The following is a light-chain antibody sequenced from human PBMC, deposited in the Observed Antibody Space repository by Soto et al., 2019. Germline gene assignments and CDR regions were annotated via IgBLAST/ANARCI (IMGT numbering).Light chain of an antibody. CDR1: EDINKY. Sequence: DIQLTQSPSSLSASVGDRVTITCRSTEDINKYLNWYQQKVGRPPALLIYTTSDFPIGVPSRFSGSGSGTVYTLTIDGLQPDDIATYYCQQSFRTPFTFGQGTKV. CDR2: TTS. J-gene: IGKJ3*01. V-gene: IGKV1-39*01. CDR3: QQSFRTPFT.